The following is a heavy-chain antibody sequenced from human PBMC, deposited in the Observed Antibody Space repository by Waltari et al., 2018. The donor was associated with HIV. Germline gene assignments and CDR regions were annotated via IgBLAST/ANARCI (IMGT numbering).Heavy chain of an antibody. D-gene: IGHD3-3*01. CDR2: IIPILGIA. Sequence: QVQLVQSGAEVKKPGSSVKVSCKASGGTFSSYAISWVRQAPGQGLEWMGRIIPILGIANYAQKFQGRVTITADKSTSTAYMELSSLRSEDTAVYYCARLWTDFWSGYMDYGMDVWGQGTTVTVSS. V-gene: IGHV1-69*04. J-gene: IGHJ6*02. CDR1: GGTFSSYA. CDR3: ARLWTDFWSGYMDYGMDV.